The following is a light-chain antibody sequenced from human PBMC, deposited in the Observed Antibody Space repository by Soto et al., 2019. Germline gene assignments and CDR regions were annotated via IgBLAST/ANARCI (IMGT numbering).Light chain of an antibody. CDR2: GNS. J-gene: IGLJ1*01. CDR1: SSNIGAGSD. Sequence: QSVLTQPPSVSGAPGQRVTVSCTGSSSNIGAGSDVQWYQQLPGTAPKLLIYGNSNRPSGVPDRFSGSKSGTSASLAITGLQAEDEADYYCQAYDSGLSGPVFGTATKVSVL. CDR3: QAYDSGLSGPV. V-gene: IGLV1-40*01.